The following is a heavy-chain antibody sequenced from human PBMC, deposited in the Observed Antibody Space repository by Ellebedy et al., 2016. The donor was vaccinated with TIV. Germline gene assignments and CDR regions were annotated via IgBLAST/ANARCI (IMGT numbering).Heavy chain of an antibody. CDR3: ARSGQYYYDSSGPIDY. CDR1: GFTFSNYA. V-gene: IGHV3-30*04. Sequence: PGGSLRLSCAASGFTFSNYAMHWVRQAPGTGLEWVAVISYDGRNTYYAASVKGRFTISRDYSKNTLYLQMNSLRVEDTAVYSCARSGQYYYDSSGPIDYWGQGTLVTVSS. CDR2: ISYDGRNT. D-gene: IGHD3-22*01. J-gene: IGHJ4*02.